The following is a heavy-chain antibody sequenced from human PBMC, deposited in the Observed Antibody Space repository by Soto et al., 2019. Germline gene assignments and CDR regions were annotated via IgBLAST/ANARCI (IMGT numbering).Heavy chain of an antibody. CDR3: ARGLSRNDY. V-gene: IGHV3-7*01. Sequence: PGGSLRLSCAASGFTFSNFWMTWVRQAPGKGLEWVANIREDGTEKYYVDSVKGRFTISRDNAENSLYLQMNSLRADDAAVYYCARGLSRNDYWGQGTLVTVSS. CDR1: GFTFSNFW. D-gene: IGHD3-10*01. J-gene: IGHJ4*02. CDR2: IREDGTEK.